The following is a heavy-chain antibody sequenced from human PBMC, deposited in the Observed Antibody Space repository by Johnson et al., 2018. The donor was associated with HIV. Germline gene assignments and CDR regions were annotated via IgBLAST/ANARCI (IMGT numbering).Heavy chain of an antibody. J-gene: IGHJ3*02. CDR3: AKDYYGSGSKHDAVDI. CDR2: IYSGGST. V-gene: IGHV3-66*02. Sequence: VQLVESGGGVVRPGGSLRLSCGASGFTFGDYGMSWVRQAPGKGLEWVSVIYSGGSTYYADSVKGRFTISRDNSKNTLYLQMNSLRAEDTAVYYCAKDYYGSGSKHDAVDIWGQGTMVTVSS. D-gene: IGHD3-10*01. CDR1: GFTFGDYG.